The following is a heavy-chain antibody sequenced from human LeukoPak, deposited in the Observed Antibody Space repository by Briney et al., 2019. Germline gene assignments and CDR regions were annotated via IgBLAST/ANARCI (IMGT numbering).Heavy chain of an antibody. J-gene: IGHJ4*02. Sequence: PSETLSLTCTVSGGSVSSGSYYWSWIRQPPGKGLEWIGHIYYSGSTNYNPSLKGRVTISVDTSRNQFSLKLSSVTAADTAVYYCARGPYYGSGSSTVSYWGQGTLVTVSS. CDR3: ARGPYYGSGSSTVSY. D-gene: IGHD3-10*01. CDR1: GGSVSSGSYY. V-gene: IGHV4-61*01. CDR2: IYYSGST.